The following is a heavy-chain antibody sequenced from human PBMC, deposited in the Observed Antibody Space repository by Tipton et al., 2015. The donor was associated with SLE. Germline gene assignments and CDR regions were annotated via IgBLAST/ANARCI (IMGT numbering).Heavy chain of an antibody. D-gene: IGHD6-13*01. Sequence: TLSLTCTVSGASIYSDYWSWIRQPPGKGLEWIGYIYYSGTTDYNPSLKSRVTISVDRSKKQFSLKLSSVTAADTAVYYCARVVYSFSDAFDIWGQGTLVTVSS. CDR1: GASIYSDY. CDR3: ARVVYSFSDAFDI. CDR2: IYYSGTT. V-gene: IGHV4-59*01. J-gene: IGHJ3*02.